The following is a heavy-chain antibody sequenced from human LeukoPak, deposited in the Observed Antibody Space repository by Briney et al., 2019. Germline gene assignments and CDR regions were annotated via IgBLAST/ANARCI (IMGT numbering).Heavy chain of an antibody. CDR3: ARGASVVAGSDNAFDI. J-gene: IGHJ3*02. CDR2: ISGSGGST. Sequence: QPGGTLRVSCAASGFTFSSYGMTWVRQAPGKGLEWVSGISGSGGSTYYADSVKGRFTISRDNAKKSLYLQMSSLRAEDTAVYYCARGASVVAGSDNAFDIWGQGTMVTVSS. V-gene: IGHV3-23*01. D-gene: IGHD6-19*01. CDR1: GFTFSSYG.